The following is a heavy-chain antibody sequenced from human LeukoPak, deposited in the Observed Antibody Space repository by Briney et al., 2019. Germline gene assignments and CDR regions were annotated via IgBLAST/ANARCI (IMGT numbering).Heavy chain of an antibody. CDR2: IPYDGSNK. Sequence: PGGSLRLSCVVSGFTFSAYSVHWVRQAPGKGLEWVAVIPYDGSNKYYADSVKGRFTISRDNSKNTLYLQMNSLRAEDTAVYYCAREGGVVYWGQGTLVTVSS. J-gene: IGHJ4*02. CDR1: GFTFSAYS. CDR3: AREGGVVY. V-gene: IGHV3-30-3*01. D-gene: IGHD2-15*01.